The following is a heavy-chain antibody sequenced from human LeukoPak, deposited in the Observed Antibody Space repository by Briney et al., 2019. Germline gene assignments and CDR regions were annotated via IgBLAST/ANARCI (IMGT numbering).Heavy chain of an antibody. CDR1: GGSITSYY. CDR3: ARGGGTGDFWSPRWFDP. D-gene: IGHD3-3*01. V-gene: IGHV4-59*01. Sequence: NPSETLSLTCTVSGGSITSYYWSWIRQPPGKGLEWIGYIYFSGNTNYNPSLKSRVTISVDTSKNQFSLKLSSVTAADTAFYYCARGGGTGDFWSPRWFDPWGQGTLVTVSS. J-gene: IGHJ5*02. CDR2: IYFSGNT.